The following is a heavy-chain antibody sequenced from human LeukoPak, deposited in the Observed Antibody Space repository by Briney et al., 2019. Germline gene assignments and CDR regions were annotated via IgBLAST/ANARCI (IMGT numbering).Heavy chain of an antibody. J-gene: IGHJ4*02. CDR3: ARVAAGYSVNYFDY. Sequence: GGSLRLSCSAPGFTFSSYGMNWVRQAPGKGLEWVANINQGGSEKYYVDSVKGRFTISRDNAKNSLYLQMNSLRDEDTAVYYCARVAAGYSVNYFDYWGQGTLVTVSS. V-gene: IGHV3-7*01. CDR2: INQGGSEK. CDR1: GFTFSSYG. D-gene: IGHD4-23*01.